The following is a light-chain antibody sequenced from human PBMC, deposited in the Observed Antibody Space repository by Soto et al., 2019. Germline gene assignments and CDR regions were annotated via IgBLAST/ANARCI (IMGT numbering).Light chain of an antibody. CDR2: EVS. CDR1: SSDVGGYNY. CDR3: SSYTTNSALDVV. J-gene: IGLJ2*01. Sequence: QSMLTQPASVSGSPGQSITISCTGTSSDVGGYNYVSWYQQRPGKAPKLMIYEVSNRPSGVSNRFSGSKSGNTASLTISGLQAEDEADYYCSSYTTNSALDVVFGGGTKLTVL. V-gene: IGLV2-14*01.